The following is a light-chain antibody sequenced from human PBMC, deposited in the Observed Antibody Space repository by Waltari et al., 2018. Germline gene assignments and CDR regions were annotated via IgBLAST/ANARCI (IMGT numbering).Light chain of an antibody. CDR3: QQYYSTLSWT. J-gene: IGKJ1*01. V-gene: IGKV4-1*01. CDR1: QSVLYSSNKKNY. Sequence: DILMTQSPDSLAVSLGERATINCKSSQSVLYSSNKKNYLAWYQQKPGQSPKLLIYWASTRESGVPDRFSGSGSETDFTLTISSLQAEDVAVYYCQQYYSTLSWTFGQGTKEEIK. CDR2: WAS.